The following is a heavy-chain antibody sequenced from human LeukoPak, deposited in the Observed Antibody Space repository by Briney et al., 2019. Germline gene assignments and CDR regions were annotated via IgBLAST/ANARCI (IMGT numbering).Heavy chain of an antibody. V-gene: IGHV3-30*02. CDR3: ARGSEGLPSDY. D-gene: IGHD3-16*01. Sequence: GGSLRLSCAASGFTFSSYGMHWVRQAPGKGLEWVAFIRYDGSNKYYADSVKGRFTISRDNAKNSLYLQMNSLRAEDTAVYYCARGSEGLPSDYWGQGTLVTVSS. CDR1: GFTFSSYG. CDR2: IRYDGSNK. J-gene: IGHJ4*02.